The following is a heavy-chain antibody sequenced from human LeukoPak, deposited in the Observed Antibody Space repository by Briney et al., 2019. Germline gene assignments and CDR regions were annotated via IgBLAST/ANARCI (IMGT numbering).Heavy chain of an antibody. CDR2: IKKDGSNK. Sequence: GGSLRLSCAASEFTFSRYWMTWVRQAPGKGLEWVANIKKDGSNKNYVDSVKGRFTISRDNAKNSLYLQMNSLRVEDTAVYYCARDVSDEYDSASRIHLDFWGQGSLVTVSS. CDR1: EFTFSRYW. D-gene: IGHD2/OR15-2a*01. J-gene: IGHJ4*02. V-gene: IGHV3-7*01. CDR3: ARDVSDEYDSASRIHLDF.